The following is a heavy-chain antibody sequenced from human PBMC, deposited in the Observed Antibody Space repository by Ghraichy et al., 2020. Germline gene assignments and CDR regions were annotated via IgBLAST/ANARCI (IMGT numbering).Heavy chain of an antibody. V-gene: IGHV3-48*02. Sequence: GGSLTLSCAASGFTFSASGMNWVRQAPGKGPEWVSYISDSNGFIYYADSVRGRFTISRDNAKNSLYLQMNSLRDDDTAVYYCARDSGYYARRSAFDLWGQGTMVSVSS. J-gene: IGHJ3*01. CDR2: ISDSNGFI. CDR1: GFTFSASG. D-gene: IGHD3-22*01. CDR3: ARDSGYYARRSAFDL.